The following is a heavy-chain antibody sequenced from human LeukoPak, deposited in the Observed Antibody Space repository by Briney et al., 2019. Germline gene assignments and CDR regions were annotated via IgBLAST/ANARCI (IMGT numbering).Heavy chain of an antibody. V-gene: IGHV4-34*01. Sequence: SETLSLTCAVYGGSFSGYYWSWIRQPPGKGLEWIGEINHSGSTNYNPSLKSQVTISVDTSKNQFSLKLSSVTAADTAVYYCAREEGQQLVGYYFDYWGQGTLVTVSS. CDR1: GGSFSGYY. CDR3: AREEGQQLVGYYFDY. J-gene: IGHJ4*02. D-gene: IGHD6-13*01. CDR2: INHSGST.